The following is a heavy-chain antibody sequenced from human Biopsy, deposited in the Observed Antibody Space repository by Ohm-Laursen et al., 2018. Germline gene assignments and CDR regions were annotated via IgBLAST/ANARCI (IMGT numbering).Heavy chain of an antibody. V-gene: IGHV3-9*01. Sequence: SLRLSCAASGFTFSSHAMSWVRQAPGKGLEWVSGISGSSNNIIYADSVRGRFTISRDNAKSSLYLEMNSLRSEDTAFYYCTKRRTAVRPFDSWGHGTLVTVSS. CDR1: GFTFSSHA. D-gene: IGHD6-25*01. CDR3: TKRRTAVRPFDS. CDR2: ISGSSNNI. J-gene: IGHJ4*01.